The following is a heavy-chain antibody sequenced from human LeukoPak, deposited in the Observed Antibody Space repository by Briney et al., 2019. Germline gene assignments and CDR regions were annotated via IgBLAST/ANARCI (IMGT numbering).Heavy chain of an antibody. J-gene: IGHJ4*02. V-gene: IGHV4-38-2*01. D-gene: IGHD2-21*01. CDR2: IHHSTTT. CDR3: ARLSVGWESIADFDY. CDR1: GYSISSGFY. Sequence: PSETLSLTCAVSGYSISSGFYCGWIRQPPGKGLEWLGTIHHSTTTYYNPSLKSRVTISVDTSKNHFSLKLTSVTAADTAVYYCARLSVGWESIADFDYWGQGTLVIVSS.